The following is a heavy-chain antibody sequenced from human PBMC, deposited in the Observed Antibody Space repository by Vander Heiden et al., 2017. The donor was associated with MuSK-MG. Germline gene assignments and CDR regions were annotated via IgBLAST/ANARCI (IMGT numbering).Heavy chain of an antibody. CDR2: ISSSSSYI. J-gene: IGHJ6*02. V-gene: IGHV3-21*01. D-gene: IGHD3-3*01. Sequence: VRQAPGKGLEWVSSISSSSSYIYYADSVKGRFTISRDNAKNSLYLQMNSLRAEDTAEYYCARDRDFWSGYPGYYYYYGMDVWGQGTTVTVSS. CDR3: ARDRDFWSGYPGYYYYYGMDV.